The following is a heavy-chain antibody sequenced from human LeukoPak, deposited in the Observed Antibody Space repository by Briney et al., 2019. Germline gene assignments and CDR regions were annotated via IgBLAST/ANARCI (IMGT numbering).Heavy chain of an antibody. CDR1: GFTFSFYS. J-gene: IGHJ4*02. Sequence: GGSLRLSCAASGFTFSFYSMNWVRQAPGKGLEWVSSISSSSDYIYYADSVQGRFTISRDSAKNSLYLQMNSLRAEDTAVYFCARDKGSGSRDFDYWGQGTLVTVSS. D-gene: IGHD1-26*01. CDR3: ARDKGSGSRDFDY. V-gene: IGHV3-21*01. CDR2: ISSSSDYI.